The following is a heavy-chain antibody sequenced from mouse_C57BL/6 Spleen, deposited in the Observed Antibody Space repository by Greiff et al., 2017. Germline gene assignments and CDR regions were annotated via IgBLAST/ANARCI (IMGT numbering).Heavy chain of an antibody. D-gene: IGHD1-1*01. CDR1: GYTFTSYW. V-gene: IGHV1-64*01. CDR3: ASQGEYQGSSYDLDY. Sequence: QVQLQQPGAELVKPGASVKLSCKASGYTFTSYWMHWVKQRPGQGLEWIGMIHPNSGSTNYNEKFKSKATLTVDKSSSTAYMQLSSLTSEDSAVYYWASQGEYQGSSYDLDYWGQGTTLTVSS. J-gene: IGHJ2*01. CDR2: IHPNSGST.